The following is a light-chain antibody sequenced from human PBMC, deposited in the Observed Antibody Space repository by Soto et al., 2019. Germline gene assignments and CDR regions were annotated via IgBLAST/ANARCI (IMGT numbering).Light chain of an antibody. Sequence: QTVVTQEPSFSVSPGGTVTLTCGLSSGSVSASYGPSWYQQTPGQAPRRLIYSAYTRSSGVPDRFSGSILGNKAALTITCAKAVDESDYYCVLYLGSGIWVFGGGTKLTVL. CDR2: SAY. CDR1: SGSVSASYG. J-gene: IGLJ3*02. V-gene: IGLV8-61*01. CDR3: VLYLGSGIWV.